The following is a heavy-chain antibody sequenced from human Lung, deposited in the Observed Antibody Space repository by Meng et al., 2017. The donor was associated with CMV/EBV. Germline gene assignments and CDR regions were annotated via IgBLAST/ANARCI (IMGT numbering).Heavy chain of an antibody. CDR1: EFIFIRYA. J-gene: IGHJ4*02. Sequence: SCAASEFIFIRYAFHWVRQAPGKGLEWVAVIAFDGGTRYYADSVKGRYTISRDSSRNSQYLQLNNLRPEDTAGYYYAGEYDSSSAFDYGAQGTLVTVSS. CDR3: AGEYDSSSAFDY. D-gene: IGHD6-6*01. V-gene: IGHV3-30*14. CDR2: IAFDGGTR.